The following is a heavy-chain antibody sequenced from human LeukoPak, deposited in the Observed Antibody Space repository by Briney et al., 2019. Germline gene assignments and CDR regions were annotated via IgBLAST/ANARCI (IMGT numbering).Heavy chain of an antibody. CDR2: ISIYNGNT. V-gene: IGHV1-18*01. D-gene: IGHD3-3*01. CDR1: GYTFTNYG. CDR3: ARITYDFWSGYYMPDDP. Sequence: ASVKVSCKASGYTFTNYGISWVRQAPGQGLEWLGWISIYNGNTDYAQKLRGRVTMTTDTSTSTAYMELRSLRSDDTAVYYCARITYDFWSGYYMPDDPWGQGTLVTVSS. J-gene: IGHJ5*02.